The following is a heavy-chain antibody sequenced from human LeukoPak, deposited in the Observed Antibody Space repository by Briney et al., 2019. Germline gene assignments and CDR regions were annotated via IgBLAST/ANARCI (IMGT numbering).Heavy chain of an antibody. CDR3: AKVLGFGELFNAFDI. Sequence: PGGSLRLSCAASGFTFDDYAMHWVRQAPGKGLEWVSGISWNSGSIGYADSVKGRFTISRDNAKNSLYLQMNSLRAEDTALYYCAKVLGFGELFNAFDIWGQGTMVTVSS. CDR2: ISWNSGSI. D-gene: IGHD3-10*01. CDR1: GFTFDDYA. J-gene: IGHJ3*02. V-gene: IGHV3-9*01.